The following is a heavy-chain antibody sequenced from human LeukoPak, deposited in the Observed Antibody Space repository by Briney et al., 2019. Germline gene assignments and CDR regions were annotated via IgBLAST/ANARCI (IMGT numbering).Heavy chain of an antibody. J-gene: IGHJ4*02. CDR1: GGSISSGSYY. CDR3: ARHGSGWLNYFDY. Sequence: PSQTLSLTCTVSGGSISSGSYYWSWIRQPAGKGLEWIGRIYTSGSTNYNPSLKGRVTISVDTSKNQFSLKLSSVTAADTAVYYCARHGSGWLNYFDYWGQGTLVTVSS. CDR2: IYTSGST. V-gene: IGHV4-61*02. D-gene: IGHD6-25*01.